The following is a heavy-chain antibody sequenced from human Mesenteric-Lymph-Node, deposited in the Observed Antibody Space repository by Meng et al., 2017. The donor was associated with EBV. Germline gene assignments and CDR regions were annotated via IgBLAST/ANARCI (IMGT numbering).Heavy chain of an antibody. D-gene: IGHD5-24*01. J-gene: IGHJ4*02. CDR1: DVSVSSASYY. CDR3: AHVNYGRYSYDY. CDR2: IYYTGFT. V-gene: IGHV4-61*01. Sequence: QVPLQESGPGLVKPSETLSLTCSVSDVSVSSASYYWSWIRQPPGKALEWIGYIYYTGFTDYNPSLQSRVTLSVDTSKNQFSLKLTSVTAADTAVYYCAHVNYGRYSYDYWGQGTLVTVSS.